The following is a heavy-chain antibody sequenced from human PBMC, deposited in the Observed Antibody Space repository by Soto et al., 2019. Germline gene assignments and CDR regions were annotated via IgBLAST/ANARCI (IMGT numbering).Heavy chain of an antibody. CDR3: ARDWGYDRYYYYGMDV. D-gene: IGHD5-12*01. V-gene: IGHV1-18*04. Sequence: XSVKVSCKASGYTFTSYGISWVRQAPGQGLEWMGWISAYNGNTNYAQKLQGRVTMTTDTSTSTAYMELRSLRSDDTAVYYCARDWGYDRYYYYGMDVWGQGTTVTVSS. CDR2: ISAYNGNT. CDR1: GYTFTSYG. J-gene: IGHJ6*02.